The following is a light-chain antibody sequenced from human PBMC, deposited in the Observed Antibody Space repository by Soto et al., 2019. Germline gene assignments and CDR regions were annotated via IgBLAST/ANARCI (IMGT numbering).Light chain of an antibody. Sequence: QSVLTQPPSVSGAPGQRVTISCTGSSSNIGAGYDVHWYHQLPGTAPKLLIYGNSNRPSGVPDRFSGSKSGTSASLAITGLQAEAEADYSCQSYDISLSVVFGGGTKVTVL. CDR2: GNS. V-gene: IGLV1-40*01. J-gene: IGLJ2*01. CDR3: QSYDISLSVV. CDR1: SSNIGAGYD.